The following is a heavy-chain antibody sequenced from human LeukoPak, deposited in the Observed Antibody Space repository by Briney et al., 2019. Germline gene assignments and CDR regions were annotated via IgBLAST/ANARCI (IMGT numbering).Heavy chain of an antibody. Sequence: GGSLRLSCAASGFTFSTYWMGWVRQAPGKGLEWVAKIKPDGSEKDPVDSVKGRFTISRDNAKNSLYLQMNSLRAENTAVYYCAAEPGSLSGWGQGTLVTVSS. CDR2: IKPDGSEK. J-gene: IGHJ4*02. CDR1: GFTFSTYW. V-gene: IGHV3-7*03. D-gene: IGHD6-25*01. CDR3: AAEPGSLSG.